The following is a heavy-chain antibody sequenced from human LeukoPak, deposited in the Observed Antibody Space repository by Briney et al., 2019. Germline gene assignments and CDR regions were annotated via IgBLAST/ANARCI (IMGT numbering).Heavy chain of an antibody. Sequence: GRSLRLSCAASGFTFSTYSMNWVRQAPGKGLEWVSSISSSSSYIYYADSVKGRFTIARDDAKNSLYLQMNSLRAEDTAVYYCARDVNAAFDIWGQGTMVTVSS. CDR2: ISSSSSYI. J-gene: IGHJ3*02. D-gene: IGHD3-3*02. V-gene: IGHV3-21*01. CDR3: ARDVNAAFDI. CDR1: GFTFSTYS.